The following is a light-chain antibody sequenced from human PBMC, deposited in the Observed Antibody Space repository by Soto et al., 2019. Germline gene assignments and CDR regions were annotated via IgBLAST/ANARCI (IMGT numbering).Light chain of an antibody. CDR2: DAS. CDR3: QQHSNRLT. J-gene: IGKJ4*01. V-gene: IGKV3-11*01. Sequence: EIVLTQSPPTLSSSPGERATLSCRASQSVENYLAWYQQKPGQAPRLLIFDASNRATGIPARFSGSGSGTDFTLTISSLEPEDFAVYYCQQHSNRLTFGGGTKVEIK. CDR1: QSVENY.